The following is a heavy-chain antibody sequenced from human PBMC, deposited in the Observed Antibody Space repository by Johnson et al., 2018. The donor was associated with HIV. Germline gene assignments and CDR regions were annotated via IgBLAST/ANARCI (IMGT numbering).Heavy chain of an antibody. J-gene: IGHJ3*02. V-gene: IGHV3-9*01. CDR1: GFTFDDYA. D-gene: IGHD4-11*01. Sequence: QLVESGGGLVQPGRSLRLSCAASGFTFDDYAMHWVRQAPGKGLEWVSGISWNSGSIGYADSVKGRFTISRDNAKNSLYLQMNSLRAEDTALYYCARVGYSNYGGGAFDIWGQGTMVTVSS. CDR3: ARVGYSNYGGGAFDI. CDR2: ISWNSGSI.